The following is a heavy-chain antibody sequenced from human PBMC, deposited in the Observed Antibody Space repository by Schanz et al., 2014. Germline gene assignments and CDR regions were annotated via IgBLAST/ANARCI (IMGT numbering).Heavy chain of an antibody. J-gene: IGHJ4*02. Sequence: VQLVESGGGLVKPGGSLRLSCGVSGFTASSHSMNWVRQAPGKGLEWVAFVPFDGSQKFYADSVKGRFTISRDNSKNTVYLQMNSLRADDTAMYYCARWFLIRGVILDSWGQGTLXTVSS. V-gene: IGHV3-30*03. CDR1: GFTASSHS. D-gene: IGHD3-10*01. CDR3: ARWFLIRGVILDS. CDR2: VPFDGSQK.